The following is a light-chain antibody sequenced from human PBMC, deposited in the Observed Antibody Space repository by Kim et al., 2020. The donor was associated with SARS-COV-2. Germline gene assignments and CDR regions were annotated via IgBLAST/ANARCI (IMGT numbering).Light chain of an antibody. V-gene: IGLV3-1*01. CDR1: KLGDTY. J-gene: IGLJ1*01. CDR3: QAWDSSTYV. CDR2: QDN. Sequence: SYELTQPPSVSVSPGQTASITCSGDKLGDTYACWYQQKPGQSLVLVIYQDNKRPSGIPERFSGSNSGNTATLTISGTQAMDEADYYCQAWDSSTYVFGTG.